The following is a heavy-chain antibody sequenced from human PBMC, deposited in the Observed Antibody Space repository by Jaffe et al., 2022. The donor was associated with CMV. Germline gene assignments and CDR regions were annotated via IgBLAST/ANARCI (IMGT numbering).Heavy chain of an antibody. V-gene: IGHV1-2*02. D-gene: IGHD6-6*01. CDR1: GYTFTGYY. Sequence: QVQLVQSGAEVKKPGASVKVSCKASGYTFTGYYVHWVRQAPGQGLEWMGWINANSGDTSYAQKFQGRVTVTGDTSITTAYMELNRLGSDDTAVYYCARAGSISTVPDAFHIWGQGTMVTVSS. CDR3: ARAGSISTVPDAFHI. CDR2: INANSGDT. J-gene: IGHJ3*02.